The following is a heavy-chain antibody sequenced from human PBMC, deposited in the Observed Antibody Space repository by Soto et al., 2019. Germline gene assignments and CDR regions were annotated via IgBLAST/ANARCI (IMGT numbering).Heavy chain of an antibody. Sequence: QVQLVQSGAEVKKPGASVKVSCKASGYTFTSYYMHWVRQAPGQGLEWMGIINPSGGSTSYAQKFQGRVTMTRDTSTSTVYMELSSLRSEDTAVYYCARDRLLYYDSSGYPGVGTSFDYWGQGTLVTVSS. CDR1: GYTFTSYY. V-gene: IGHV1-46*01. CDR2: INPSGGST. D-gene: IGHD3-22*01. J-gene: IGHJ4*02. CDR3: ARDRLLYYDSSGYPGVGTSFDY.